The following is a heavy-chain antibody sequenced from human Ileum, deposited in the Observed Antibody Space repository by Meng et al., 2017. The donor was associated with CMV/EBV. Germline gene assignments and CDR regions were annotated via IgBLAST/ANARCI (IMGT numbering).Heavy chain of an antibody. D-gene: IGHD1-26*01. V-gene: IGHV3-23*01. CDR1: GFAFSNYG. Sequence: RLTWAASGFAFSNYGMSWVRQAPGKGLEWVSSIGNTGSGTFYADSVKGRFTISRDNSRNTLYLQMNSLRVEDTAIYYCAKRDGEPHSWGQGTLVTVSS. J-gene: IGHJ4*02. CDR3: AKRDGEPHS. CDR2: IGNTGSGT.